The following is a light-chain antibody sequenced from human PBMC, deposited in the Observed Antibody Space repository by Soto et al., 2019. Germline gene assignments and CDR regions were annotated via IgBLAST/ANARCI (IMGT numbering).Light chain of an antibody. CDR1: QSVSSSY. Sequence: EIVLTQSPGTLSLSPGERATLSCRASQSVSSSYLAWYQQAPGQAPRLLICGASSRATGIPDRFSGSGSRTDFTLTISRLEPEDFAVYYCQQYGSSPFGPGTKVDIK. V-gene: IGKV3-20*01. CDR2: GAS. CDR3: QQYGSSP. J-gene: IGKJ3*01.